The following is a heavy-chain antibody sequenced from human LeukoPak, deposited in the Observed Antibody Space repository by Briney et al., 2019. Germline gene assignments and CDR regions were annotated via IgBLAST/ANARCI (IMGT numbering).Heavy chain of an antibody. CDR3: AKVDFANDSSGYYYDY. CDR2: MGPSGDT. Sequence: HPGGSLRLSCAGSGFTFTNFAMTWVRQAPGKGLEWVSSMGPSGDTYYVDSVKGRFSISRDASKNTMYLQMSTLRAEDTAVYYCAKVDFANDSSGYYYDYWGQGTLVTVSS. D-gene: IGHD3-22*01. V-gene: IGHV3-23*01. J-gene: IGHJ4*02. CDR1: GFTFTNFA.